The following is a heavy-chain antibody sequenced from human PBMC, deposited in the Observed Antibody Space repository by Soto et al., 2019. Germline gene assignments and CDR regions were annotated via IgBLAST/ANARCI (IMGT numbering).Heavy chain of an antibody. D-gene: IGHD5-12*01. CDR1: GEGNLGDYL. Sequence: QFQLVHPGAGVKDPGPSWKASCKVSGEGNLGDYLTTWVERAPGRGLEWMGGIIPKLGSANYAQKFQGRVTITADESTNSVYMELRSLRSDDTAVYYCARGGEGYNFGAVYWGQGTPVTVSS. J-gene: IGHJ4*02. CDR2: IIPKLGSA. CDR3: ARGGEGYNFGAVY. V-gene: IGHV1-69*11.